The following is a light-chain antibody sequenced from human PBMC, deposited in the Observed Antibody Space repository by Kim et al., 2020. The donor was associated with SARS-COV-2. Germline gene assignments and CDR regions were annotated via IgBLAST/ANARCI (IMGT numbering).Light chain of an antibody. CDR1: QSLLHSNGHTY. Sequence: DIVMTQSPLSLPVTPGEPASISCRSSQSLLHSNGHTYLDWYLQKPGQSPQLLIYLAFNRASGVPDRFSASGSSTDFTLKISSVEAEDVGVYYCMQALQTPWTLGQGTKLEI. CDR3: MQALQTPWT. J-gene: IGKJ1*01. CDR2: LAF. V-gene: IGKV2-28*01.